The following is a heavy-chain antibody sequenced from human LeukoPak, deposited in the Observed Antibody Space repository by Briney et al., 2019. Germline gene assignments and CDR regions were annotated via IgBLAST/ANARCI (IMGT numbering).Heavy chain of an antibody. CDR1: GGSISSGSYY. V-gene: IGHV4-61*02. CDR3: AREASAGATGGDYFDY. D-gene: IGHD1-26*01. J-gene: IGHJ4*02. CDR2: IYTSGST. Sequence: SETLSLTCTVSGGSISSGSYYWSWIRQPAGKGLEWIGRIYTSGSTHYNPSLKSRVTISVDTSKNQFSLKLSSVTAADTAVYYCAREASAGATGGDYFDYWGQGTLVTVSS.